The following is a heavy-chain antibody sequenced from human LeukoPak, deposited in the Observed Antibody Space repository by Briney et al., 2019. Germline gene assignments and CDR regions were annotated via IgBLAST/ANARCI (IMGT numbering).Heavy chain of an antibody. CDR1: GGSISGSSYY. J-gene: IGHJ4*02. CDR3: ARQQQSASDY. Sequence: SETLSLTCTVSGGSISGSSYYWGWIRQPPGKGLEWIGSIYYSGSTYYNPSLKSRVTISVDTSKNQFSLKLSSVTAADTAVYYCARQQQSASDYWGQGTLVTVSS. CDR2: IYYSGST. V-gene: IGHV4-39*01. D-gene: IGHD6-13*01.